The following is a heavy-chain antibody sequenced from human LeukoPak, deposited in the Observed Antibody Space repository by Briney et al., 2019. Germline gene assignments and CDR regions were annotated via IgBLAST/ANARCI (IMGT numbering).Heavy chain of an antibody. CDR1: GFTFSNDP. Sequence: GGSLRLSCAASGFTFSNDPMTWVRQAPGKGLEWVAHIRSDSKTIVYADSVKGRFSISRDNAKNSLSLQMNSLRAEDTAVYYCARDHNWVFDYWGQGTLVTVSS. J-gene: IGHJ4*02. D-gene: IGHD1-20*01. CDR2: IRSDSKTI. CDR3: ARDHNWVFDY. V-gene: IGHV3-48*01.